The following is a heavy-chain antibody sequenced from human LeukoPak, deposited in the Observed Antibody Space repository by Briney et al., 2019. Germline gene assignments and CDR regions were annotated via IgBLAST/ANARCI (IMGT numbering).Heavy chain of an antibody. V-gene: IGHV4-38-2*02. Sequence: SETLSLTCTVSGYSISSGYYWGWIRQPPGKGLEWIGSIYHSGSTYYNPSLKSRVTISVDTSKNQFSLKLSSVTAADTAVYYCAREYSYGPDYWGQGTLVTVSS. CDR3: AREYSYGPDY. J-gene: IGHJ4*02. CDR1: GYSISSGYY. CDR2: IYHSGST. D-gene: IGHD5-18*01.